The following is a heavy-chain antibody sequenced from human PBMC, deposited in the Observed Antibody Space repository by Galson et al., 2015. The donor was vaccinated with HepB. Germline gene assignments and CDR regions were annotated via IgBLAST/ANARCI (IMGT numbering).Heavy chain of an antibody. V-gene: IGHV3-30*02. CDR3: GKVTTSNIDY. J-gene: IGHJ4*02. Sequence: SLRLSCAASGFTFSSYGMHWVRQAPGKGLEWVAFIRYDGSNKYYADSVKGRFTISRDNSKNTLYLQMNSLRAEDTAVYYCGKVTTSNIDYWGQGTLVTVSS. D-gene: IGHD4-17*01. CDR1: GFTFSSYG. CDR2: IRYDGSNK.